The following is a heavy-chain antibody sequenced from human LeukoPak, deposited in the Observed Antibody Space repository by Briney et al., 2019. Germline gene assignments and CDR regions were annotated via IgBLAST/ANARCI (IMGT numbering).Heavy chain of an antibody. CDR3: ARCGDGLPCDFDY. D-gene: IGHD3-10*01. CDR2: ISSTSSTK. V-gene: IGHV3-11*04. CDR1: EFTFSDFY. Sequence: GGSLRLSCAASEFTFSDFYMSWVRQAPGKGLEWVSYISSTSSTKCYPDSVKGRFTISRDNAKNSLYLQMNSLRVEDTAVYYCARCGDGLPCDFDYWGQGTLVTVPS. J-gene: IGHJ4*02.